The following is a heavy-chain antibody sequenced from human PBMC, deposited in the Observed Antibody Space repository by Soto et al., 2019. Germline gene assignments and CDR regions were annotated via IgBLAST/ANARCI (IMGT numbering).Heavy chain of an antibody. CDR1: GGSISNYY. CDR3: ARASVGPPGGGSWIMPFDY. Sequence: SETRSLTWSVSGGSISNYYWSWIRQPAGKGLEWIGRIYTGGSTNYNPSLKSRVTMSTDTSKNQFSLRLTSVTAADTAVYYCARASVGPPGGGSWIMPFDYWGQGALVTVS. J-gene: IGHJ4*02. V-gene: IGHV4-4*07. D-gene: IGHD2-15*01. CDR2: IYTGGST.